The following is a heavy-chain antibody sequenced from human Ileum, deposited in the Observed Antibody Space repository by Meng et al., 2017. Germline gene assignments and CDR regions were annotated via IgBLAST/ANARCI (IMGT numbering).Heavy chain of an antibody. V-gene: IGHV4-34*01. J-gene: IGHJ4*02. CDR3: SRTSYYDNSGYYPG. CDR1: GGSFSGYY. CDR2: INHSGST. D-gene: IGHD3-22*01. Sequence: VRLQQWGAGLLKPSGTLSLTCAGYGGSFSGYYWSWIRQPPGKGLEWIGEINHSGSTNYNPSLKSRVTISVDTSKNQFSLKLSSVTAADTAVYYCSRTSYYDNSGYYPGWGQGTLVTVSS.